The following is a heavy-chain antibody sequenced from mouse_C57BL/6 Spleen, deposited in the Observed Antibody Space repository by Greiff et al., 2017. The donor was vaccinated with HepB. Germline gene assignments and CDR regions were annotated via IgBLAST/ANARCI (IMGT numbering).Heavy chain of an antibody. J-gene: IGHJ2*01. Sequence: EVKLVESGPGLVKPSQSLSLTCSVTGYSITSGYYWNWIRQFPGNKLEWMGYISYDGSNNYNPSLKNRIAITRDTSKNQFCLKLNSVTTEDTATYYCARDRSNYFDDWGKGTTLTVSS. V-gene: IGHV3-6*01. CDR2: ISYDGSN. D-gene: IGHD5-1*01. CDR1: GYSITSGYY. CDR3: ARDRSNYFDD.